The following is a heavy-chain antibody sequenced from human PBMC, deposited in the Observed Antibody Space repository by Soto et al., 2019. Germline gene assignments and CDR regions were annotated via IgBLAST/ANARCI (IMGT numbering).Heavy chain of an antibody. V-gene: IGHV4-61*01. CDR2: IYYSGST. CDR3: ARGIEGWYQGRYYYGMDV. J-gene: IGHJ6*02. D-gene: IGHD6-19*01. CDR1: GGSVSSGSYY. Sequence: QVQLQESGPGLVKPSETLSLTCTVSGGSVSSGSYYWSWIRQPPGKGLEWIGYIYYSGSTNYNPSLKSRYTISVDTSKNRCSLKLSSVTAADTAVYYCARGIEGWYQGRYYYGMDVWGQGTTVTVSS.